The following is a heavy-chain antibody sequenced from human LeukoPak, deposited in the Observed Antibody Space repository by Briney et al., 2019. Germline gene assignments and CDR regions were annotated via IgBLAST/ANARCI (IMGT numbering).Heavy chain of an antibody. J-gene: IGHJ4*02. V-gene: IGHV3-11*03. Sequence: GGSLRLSCAASGFTFSDYYMSWIRQAPGQGLEWVAYISHSSGFTNYADSVKGRFAISRDNAKNSLYLQMDSLRAEDTAIYYCVKLFKAYSSTWIDYWGQGNLVTVSS. CDR2: ISHSSGFT. CDR1: GFTFSDYY. CDR3: VKLFKAYSSTWIDY. D-gene: IGHD6-13*01.